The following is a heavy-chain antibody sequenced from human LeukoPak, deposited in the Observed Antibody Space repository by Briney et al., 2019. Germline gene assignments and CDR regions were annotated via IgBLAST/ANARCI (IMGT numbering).Heavy chain of an antibody. Sequence: GGSLRLSCAASGFTFNFYYMNWIRQTPGKGLEWVSAITGNTNSIYYADSVKGRFTISRDNAKNSLYLQMNSLQVEDTGVYYCARDGAYSGSYRAAFDIWGQGTMVTVSS. CDR1: GFTFNFYY. V-gene: IGHV3-21*06. J-gene: IGHJ3*02. CDR3: ARDGAYSGSYRAAFDI. D-gene: IGHD1-26*01. CDR2: ITGNTNSI.